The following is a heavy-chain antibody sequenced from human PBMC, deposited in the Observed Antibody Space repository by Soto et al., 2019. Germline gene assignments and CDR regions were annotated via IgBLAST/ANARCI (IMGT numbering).Heavy chain of an antibody. V-gene: IGHV1-18*01. D-gene: IGHD1-1*01. J-gene: IGHJ4*02. CDR3: GRGRYGDY. CDR1: GYAFTTYG. Sequence: QVHLVQSGAEVKKPGASVKVSCKGSGYAFTTYGITWVRQAPGQGLEWMGWISAHNGNTNYAQKLQGRVTVTTDTSTSTAYMELRSLRSDDTAVYYCGRGRYGDYWGQGALVSVSS. CDR2: ISAHNGNT.